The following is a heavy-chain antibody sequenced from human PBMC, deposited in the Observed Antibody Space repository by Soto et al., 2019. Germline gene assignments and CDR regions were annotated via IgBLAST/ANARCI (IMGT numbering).Heavy chain of an antibody. CDR2: ISYDGSNK. V-gene: IGHV3-30-3*01. CDR3: ARGQPLSGSYYNGGNDAFDI. J-gene: IGHJ3*02. Sequence: RLSCAASGFTFSSYAMHWVRQAPGKGLEWVAVISYDGSNKYYADSVKGRFTISRDNSKNTLYLQMNSLRAEDTAVYYCARGQPLSGSYYNGGNDAFDIWGQGTMVTVSS. CDR1: GFTFSSYA. D-gene: IGHD3-10*01.